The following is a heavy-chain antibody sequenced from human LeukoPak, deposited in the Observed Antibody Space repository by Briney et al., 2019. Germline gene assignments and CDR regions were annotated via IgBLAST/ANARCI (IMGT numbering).Heavy chain of an antibody. Sequence: GGSLRLSCAASGFTFSGSAMHWLRQASGKGLEWVGRIRSNANSYATEYAASVKGRFTISRDDSKNTAYLQMNSLKTEDTAVYYCTRHVEYSSSRLDWFDPWGQGTLVTVSS. J-gene: IGHJ5*02. CDR3: TRHVEYSSSRLDWFDP. V-gene: IGHV3-73*01. CDR2: IRSNANSYAT. CDR1: GFTFSGSA. D-gene: IGHD6-6*01.